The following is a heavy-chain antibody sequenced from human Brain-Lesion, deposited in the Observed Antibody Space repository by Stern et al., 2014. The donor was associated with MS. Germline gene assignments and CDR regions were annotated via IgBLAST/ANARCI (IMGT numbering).Heavy chain of an antibody. CDR2: VYYSGSI. J-gene: IGHJ2*01. D-gene: IGHD3-3*02. Sequence: QVQLEESGPGLVKPLQTLSLTCTVSGGSVSSGGFFWNRLPPHPGNGLEWIGHVYYSGSIAYNPSLKSRVTISVDTSKNQFSLRLRSVTAADTAVYYCARNPALWYFDLWGRGTLAAVSS. CDR1: GGSVSSGGFF. V-gene: IGHV4-31*03. CDR3: ARNPALWYFDL.